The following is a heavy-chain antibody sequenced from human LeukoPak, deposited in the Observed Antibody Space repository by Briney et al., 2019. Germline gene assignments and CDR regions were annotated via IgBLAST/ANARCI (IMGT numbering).Heavy chain of an antibody. Sequence: PGGSLRLSCAASGFTFSSYGMHWVRQAPGKGLEWVAFIRNDGSNKYYADSVKGRFTISRDNSKNTLYLQMNSLRGEDTAVYYCAKRAAYSSSSIILSYYFDYWGQGTLVTVSS. CDR3: AKRAAYSSSSIILSYYFDY. J-gene: IGHJ4*02. D-gene: IGHD6-6*01. CDR1: GFTFSSYG. CDR2: IRNDGSNK. V-gene: IGHV3-30*02.